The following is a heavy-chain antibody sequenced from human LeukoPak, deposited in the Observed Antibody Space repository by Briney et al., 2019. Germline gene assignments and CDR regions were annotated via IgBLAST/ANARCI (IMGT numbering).Heavy chain of an antibody. V-gene: IGHV3-48*04. CDR3: ARVALWFGEYPAGYFDY. J-gene: IGHJ4*02. CDR1: GFTFSSYS. D-gene: IGHD3-10*01. CDR2: ISSSSSTI. Sequence: GGSLRLSCAASGFTFSSYSMNWVRQAPGKGLEWVSYISSSSSTIYYADSVKGRFTISRDNAKNSLYLQMNNLRAEDTAVYYCARVALWFGEYPAGYFDYWGQGTLVTVSS.